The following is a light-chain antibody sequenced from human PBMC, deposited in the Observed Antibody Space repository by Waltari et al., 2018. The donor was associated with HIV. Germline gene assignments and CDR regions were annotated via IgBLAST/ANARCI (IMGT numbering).Light chain of an antibody. J-gene: IGLJ2*01. Sequence: SYELTQPPSVSVSPGQTATITCSGDTLVHIHACWYQQRPGQSPVLFIYQDNKRPLGIPERFSGSRSGNIATLTISGAQAMDEAAYFCQAWDSSTVLFGGGTKLTVL. CDR3: QAWDSSTVL. CDR1: TLVHIH. CDR2: QDN. V-gene: IGLV3-1*01.